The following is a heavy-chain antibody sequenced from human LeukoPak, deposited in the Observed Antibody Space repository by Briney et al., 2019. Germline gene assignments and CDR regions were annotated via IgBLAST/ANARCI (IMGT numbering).Heavy chain of an antibody. V-gene: IGHV3-66*01. D-gene: IGHD3-10*01. CDR2: IYDGGDT. CDR3: ATGERMVRGDGVDY. Sequence: PGGSLRLSCAASGFTVSDNYMNWVRQAPGKGLEWVSVIYDGGDTYYADSVKGRFIISRDNSENTLFLQMNNLTVEDTAVYFCATGERMVRGDGVDYWGQGTLVTVSS. CDR1: GFTVSDNY. J-gene: IGHJ4*02.